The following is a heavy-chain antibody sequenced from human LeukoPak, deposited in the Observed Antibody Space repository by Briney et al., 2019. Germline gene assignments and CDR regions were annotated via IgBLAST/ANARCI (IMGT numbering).Heavy chain of an antibody. CDR1: GSTFNSYA. Sequence: GRSLRLSCAASGSTFNSYAIHWVRQAPGKGLEWVTIISYDGRTKYYADCVKGRFIISRDNSKNTLYLQMDSLRPEDTAVYYCVRGSSSFYDSSGYSYYFDNWGQGTLVTVSS. V-gene: IGHV3-30*04. J-gene: IGHJ4*02. CDR2: ISYDGRTK. D-gene: IGHD3-22*01. CDR3: VRGSSSFYDSSGYSYYFDN.